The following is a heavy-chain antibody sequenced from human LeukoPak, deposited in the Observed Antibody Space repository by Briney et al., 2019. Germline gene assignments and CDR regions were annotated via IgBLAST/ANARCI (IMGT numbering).Heavy chain of an antibody. Sequence: PGGSLRLSCAASGFTFSSYSMNWVRQAPGKGLEWVSSISSSSSYIYYADSVKGRFTISRDNAKNSLYLQMNSLRAEDTAVYYCARGGAGTKPFDYWGQGTLVTVSS. D-gene: IGHD6-19*01. CDR2: ISSSSSYI. CDR3: ARGGAGTKPFDY. J-gene: IGHJ4*02. CDR1: GFTFSSYS. V-gene: IGHV3-21*01.